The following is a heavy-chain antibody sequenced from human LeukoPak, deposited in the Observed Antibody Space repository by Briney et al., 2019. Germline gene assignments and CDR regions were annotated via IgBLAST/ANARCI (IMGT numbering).Heavy chain of an antibody. D-gene: IGHD3-16*02. CDR3: AKTVPGRYQTDY. CDR1: GLTFSSYA. CDR2: IGGTGSST. J-gene: IGHJ4*02. V-gene: IGHV3-23*01. Sequence: GGSLRLSCAASGLTFSSYAMSWDRQAPGKGLEWVSAIGGTGSSTYYADYGKGRFTISRDNSKYTLYLQMNSLRAEDTAMYICAKTVPGRYQTDYWGQGTLVTVSS.